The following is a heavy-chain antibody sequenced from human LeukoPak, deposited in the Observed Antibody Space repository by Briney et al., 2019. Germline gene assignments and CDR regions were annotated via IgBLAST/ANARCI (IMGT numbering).Heavy chain of an antibody. D-gene: IGHD3-10*02. CDR1: GFTFSSYI. Sequence: GGSLSLSRAASGFTFSSYIMNWVRQAPGKGLEWVSYISSSGSTIYYPDSVKGRFTISRDNAKNSLYLQMNSLRAEDTAVYYCAKLGITMIGGVWGKGTTVTISS. CDR2: ISSSGSTI. CDR3: AKLGITMIGGV. J-gene: IGHJ6*04. V-gene: IGHV3-48*04.